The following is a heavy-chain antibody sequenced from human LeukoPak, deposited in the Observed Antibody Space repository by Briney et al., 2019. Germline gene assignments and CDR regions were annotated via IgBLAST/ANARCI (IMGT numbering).Heavy chain of an antibody. CDR2: IYYAGST. CDR1: GGSISSYY. CDR3: ARAPRDTNSWYYFDY. V-gene: IGHV4-59*06. Sequence: PSETLSLTCTGSGGSISSYYWSWIRQPPGKGLEWIGYIYYAGSTYFNPSLKSRITISLNMSKNQFSLKLTSVTAADTAVYYCARAPRDTNSWYYFDYWGQGTQVTVSS. J-gene: IGHJ4*02. D-gene: IGHD6-13*01.